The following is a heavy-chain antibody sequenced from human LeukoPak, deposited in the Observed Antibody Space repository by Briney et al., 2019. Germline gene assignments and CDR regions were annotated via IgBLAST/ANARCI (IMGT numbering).Heavy chain of an antibody. Sequence: GGSLRLSCAASGFTFSSYAMSWVRQAPGKGLEWVASIKQDGSEKYYVDSVKGRFTISRDNTMNSLYLQMNSLRAEDTAIYYCARRIPGHDAFDIWGQGTMVTVSS. D-gene: IGHD2-21*01. J-gene: IGHJ3*02. V-gene: IGHV3-7*03. CDR2: IKQDGSEK. CDR1: GFTFSSYA. CDR3: ARRIPGHDAFDI.